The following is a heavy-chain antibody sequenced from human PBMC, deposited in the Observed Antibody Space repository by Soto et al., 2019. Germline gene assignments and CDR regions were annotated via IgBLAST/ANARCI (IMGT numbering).Heavy chain of an antibody. V-gene: IGHV1-18*04. CDR1: GYTFTSYG. CDR2: ISAYNGNT. D-gene: IGHD3-3*01. Sequence: QVQLVQSGAEVKKPGASVKVSCKASGYTFTSYGISWVRQAPGQGLEGRGWISAYNGNTNYAQKLQGRVTMTTDTSTSTAYMELRSLRSDDTAVYYCARGNYDFWSSSLDFDYWGQGTLVTVSS. J-gene: IGHJ4*02. CDR3: ARGNYDFWSSSLDFDY.